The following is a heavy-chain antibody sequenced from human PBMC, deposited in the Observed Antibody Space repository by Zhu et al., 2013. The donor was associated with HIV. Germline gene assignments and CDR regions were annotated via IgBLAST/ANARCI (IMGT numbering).Heavy chain of an antibody. V-gene: IGHV1-8*03. CDR3: ARGHYYGSGSYYNGDAFDI. CDR1: GYTFTSYD. CDR2: MNPNSGNT. Sequence: QVQLVQSGAEVKKPGAPVKVSCKASGYTFTSYDITWVRQATGQGLEWMGWMNPNSGNTGYAQKFQGRVTITRNTSISTAYMELSSLRSEDTAVYYCARGHYYGSGSYYNGDAFDIWGQGTMVTVSS. J-gene: IGHJ3*02. D-gene: IGHD3-10*01.